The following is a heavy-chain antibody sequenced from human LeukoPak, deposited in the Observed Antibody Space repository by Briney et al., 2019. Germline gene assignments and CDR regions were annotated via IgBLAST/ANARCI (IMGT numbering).Heavy chain of an antibody. J-gene: IGHJ4*02. CDR1: GFTFSSYA. Sequence: GGSLRLSCAASGFTFSSYAMTWVRQAPGKGLEWVSTVSGSAGRTDYADSVKGRFTISRDNLKNTLYLQMNSLRAEDTAVYYCARDPVRSSGSTPPVDYWGQGTLVTVSS. V-gene: IGHV3-23*01. CDR2: VSGSAGRT. D-gene: IGHD3-10*01. CDR3: ARDPVRSSGSTPPVDY.